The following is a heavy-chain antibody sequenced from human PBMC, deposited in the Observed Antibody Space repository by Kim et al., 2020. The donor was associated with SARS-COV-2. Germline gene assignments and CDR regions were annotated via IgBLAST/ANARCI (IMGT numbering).Heavy chain of an antibody. Sequence: SETLSLTCTVSGGSISSGGYYLGWVRQHPGKGLEWIAYIHYSGSTYYNPSLKSRVFISVDTSENHFSLMLTSVTAADTAVYYCVRAGYCTAGVCGHWFDP. CDR2: IHYSGST. CDR1: GGSISSGGYY. D-gene: IGHD2-8*02. CDR3: VRAGYCTAGVCGHWFDP. V-gene: IGHV4-31*03. J-gene: IGHJ5*02.